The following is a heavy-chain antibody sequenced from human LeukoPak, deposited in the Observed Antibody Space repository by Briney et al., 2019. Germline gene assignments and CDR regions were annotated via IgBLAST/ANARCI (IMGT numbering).Heavy chain of an antibody. CDR1: GGSISSGGYY. CDR2: IYYSGST. D-gene: IGHD6-13*01. Sequence: SETLSLTCTVSGGSISSGGYYWSWIRQHPGKGLEWIGYIYYSGSTYYNPSLKSRVTISVDTSKNQFSLKLSSVTAADTAVYYCARIAAAEGYYYGMDVWGQGTTVTVSS. J-gene: IGHJ6*02. CDR3: ARIAAAEGYYYGMDV. V-gene: IGHV4-31*03.